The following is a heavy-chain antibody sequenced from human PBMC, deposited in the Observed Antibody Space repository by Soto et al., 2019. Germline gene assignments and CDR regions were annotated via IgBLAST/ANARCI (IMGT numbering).Heavy chain of an antibody. CDR3: AFNLYYDNYYYEIEV. CDR1: GYSFTSYW. CDR2: IYPGDSDT. D-gene: IGHD2-8*01. V-gene: IGHV5-51*01. J-gene: IGHJ6*02. Sequence: PGEYLKISCKGSGYSFTSYWIGWVRQMPGKGLEWMAIIYPGDSDTRYSPSFQGQVTISADKSISTAYLQWSSLKASDTAMYYCAFNLYYDNYYYEIEVRTQRTTVTGSS.